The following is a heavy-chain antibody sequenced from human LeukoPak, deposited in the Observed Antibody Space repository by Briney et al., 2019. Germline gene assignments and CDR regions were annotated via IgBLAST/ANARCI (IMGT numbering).Heavy chain of an antibody. J-gene: IGHJ6*02. CDR1: GYTFTSYG. Sequence: GASVKVSCKGSGYTFTSYGVNWVRQAPGQGLEWMGWISAYNGNTNYAQNLQGRVTMTTDTSTSTAYMELRSLRSDDTAVYYCARRLADSSGYYPYYYYGMDVWGQGTTVTVSS. CDR2: ISAYNGNT. V-gene: IGHV1-18*01. CDR3: ARRLADSSGYYPYYYYGMDV. D-gene: IGHD3-22*01.